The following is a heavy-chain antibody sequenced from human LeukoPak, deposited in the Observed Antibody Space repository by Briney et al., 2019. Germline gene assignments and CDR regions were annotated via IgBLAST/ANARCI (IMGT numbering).Heavy chain of an antibody. V-gene: IGHV4-39*01. CDR2: IHYSGTT. J-gene: IGHJ4*02. CDR1: GDSINTGDDY. Sequence: SETLSLTCTISGDSINTGDDYWGWIRQPPGRGLEWIGTIHYSGTTYYNPSLKSRVSISVETSKNHFSLKVTSVTAADTAVYFCARHRLATIRAPFDHWGQGALVTVSS. CDR3: ARHRLATIRAPFDH. D-gene: IGHD5-12*01.